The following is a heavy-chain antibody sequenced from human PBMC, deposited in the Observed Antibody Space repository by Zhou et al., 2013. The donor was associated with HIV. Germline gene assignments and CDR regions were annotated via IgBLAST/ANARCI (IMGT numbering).Heavy chain of an antibody. CDR1: GGSFSGDY. D-gene: IGHD2-2*01. CDR3: ARLDLVVVPTTTFDY. J-gene: IGHJ4*02. V-gene: IGHV4-34*01. CDR2: INHSGSS. Sequence: QVQLQQWGAGLLKPSETLSLTCAVYGGSFSGDYWSWIRQSPGKGLEWIGEINHSGSSNYNPSLWSRVTISVDTSKNQFSLKLSSVTAADTAVYYCARLDLVVVPTTTFDYWGQGALVHRLL.